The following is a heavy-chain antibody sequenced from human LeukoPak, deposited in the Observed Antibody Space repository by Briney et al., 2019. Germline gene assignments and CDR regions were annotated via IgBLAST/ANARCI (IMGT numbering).Heavy chain of an antibody. Sequence: SETVSLTCAVSGYSISSGYYWGWIRQPPGKGLEWIGSIYHSGSTYYNPSLKSRVTISVDTSKNQFSLKLSSVTAADTAVYYCARGGDIVVVVAANAFDYWGQGTLVTVSS. V-gene: IGHV4-38-2*01. D-gene: IGHD2-15*01. CDR1: GYSISSGYY. J-gene: IGHJ4*02. CDR2: IYHSGST. CDR3: ARGGDIVVVVAANAFDY.